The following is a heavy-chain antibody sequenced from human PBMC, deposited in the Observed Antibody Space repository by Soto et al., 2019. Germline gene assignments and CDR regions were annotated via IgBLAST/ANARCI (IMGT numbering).Heavy chain of an antibody. CDR1: GFTFSSYW. CDR3: ARDGLYYDFWSGYYTDYYYGMDV. Sequence: TGGSLRLSCAASGFTFSSYWMSWVRQAPGKGLEWVANIKQDGSEKYYVDSVKGRFTISRDNAKNSLYLQMNSLRAEDTAVYYCARDGLYYDFWSGYYTDYYYGMDVWGQGTTVTVYS. V-gene: IGHV3-7*01. CDR2: IKQDGSEK. D-gene: IGHD3-3*01. J-gene: IGHJ6*02.